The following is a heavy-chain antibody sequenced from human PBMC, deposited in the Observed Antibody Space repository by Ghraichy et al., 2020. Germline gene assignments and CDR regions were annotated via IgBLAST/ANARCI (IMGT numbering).Heavy chain of an antibody. V-gene: IGHV4-59*01. J-gene: IGHJ4*02. CDR1: GGSISSYY. D-gene: IGHD5-18*01. Sequence: SETLSLTCTVSGGSISSYYWNWIRQSPGKGLEWIGYIYYSGSINYNPSLKSRVTISLDTSKNQFSLKLSSVTAADTAVYYCARSGYYYGFYDYWGQGTLVTVSS. CDR3: ARSGYYYGFYDY. CDR2: IYYSGSI.